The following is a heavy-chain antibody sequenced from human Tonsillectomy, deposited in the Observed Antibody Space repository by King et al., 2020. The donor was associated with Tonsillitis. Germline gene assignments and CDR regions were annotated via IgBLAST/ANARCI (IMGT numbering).Heavy chain of an antibody. CDR3: AREYSSTWYKDY. D-gene: IGHD6-13*01. CDR2: IQHSGST. Sequence: VQLQQWGAGLLKPSETLSLTCAVNGGSFSGYFWTCIRQPPGKGLEWIGEIQHSGSTNCNPSLKSRVTISLDTSKNQVSLNLRSVTAADTAVYYCAREYSSTWYKDYWGQGTLVTVSS. CDR1: GGSFSGYF. V-gene: IGHV4-34*01. J-gene: IGHJ4*02.